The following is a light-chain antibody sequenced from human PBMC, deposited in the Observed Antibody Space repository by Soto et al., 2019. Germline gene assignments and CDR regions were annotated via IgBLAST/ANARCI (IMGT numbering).Light chain of an antibody. CDR3: ALYMGSGIWV. V-gene: IGLV8-61*01. J-gene: IGLJ3*02. CDR2: STN. Sequence: QTVVTQEPSSSVSPGRTVTLTCGLSSGSVSTSYYPSWYQHTPGQAPRTLIYSTNPRSAGVPDRFSGSILGNKAALTITGAQADDESDYYCALYMGSGIWVFGGGTKLTVL. CDR1: SGSVSTSYY.